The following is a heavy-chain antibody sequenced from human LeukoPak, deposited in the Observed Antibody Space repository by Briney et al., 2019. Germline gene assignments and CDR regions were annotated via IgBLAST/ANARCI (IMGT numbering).Heavy chain of an antibody. CDR2: ISGSGGST. D-gene: IGHD6-13*01. J-gene: IGHJ6*02. CDR3: AKGDRSRIAAAGYYGMDV. V-gene: IGHV3-23*01. CDR1: GFTFSSYV. Sequence: GGSLRLSCAASGFTFSSYVMSWGRQAPGKGLEWVSPISGSGGSTYYADSVKGRFTISRDNSKNTLYLQMNSLRAEDTAVYYCAKGDRSRIAAAGYYGMDVWGQGTTVTVSS.